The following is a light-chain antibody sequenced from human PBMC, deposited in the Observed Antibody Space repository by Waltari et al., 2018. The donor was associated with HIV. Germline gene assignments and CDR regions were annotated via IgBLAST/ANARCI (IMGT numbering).Light chain of an antibody. CDR2: GAS. CDR1: QSITTK. CDR3: QQYNNWPPWT. Sequence: EIVMTQSPATLSVSPGERVTLSCRASQSITTKLAWYQQTPGQAPRLLIYGASTRAPGIRDRFSGSGSGTEFTLTISSLQSEDFAIYYCQQYNNWPPWTFGQGTKVEI. J-gene: IGKJ1*01. V-gene: IGKV3-15*01.